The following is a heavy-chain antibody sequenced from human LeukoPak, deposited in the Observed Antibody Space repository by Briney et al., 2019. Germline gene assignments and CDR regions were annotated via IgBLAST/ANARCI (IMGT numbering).Heavy chain of an antibody. CDR2: ISYDGSNT. Sequence: GGSLRLSCAASGFTFSDFWMHWVRQAPGKGLEWVAFISYDGSNTYFADSVKGRFTISRDSSKSTLFLQMNSLRAEDTAVFCARGAGRKPYYYFYMDVWGKGTTVTVSS. CDR3: ARGAGRKPYYYFYMDV. CDR1: GFTFSDFW. V-gene: IGHV3-30-3*01. J-gene: IGHJ6*03.